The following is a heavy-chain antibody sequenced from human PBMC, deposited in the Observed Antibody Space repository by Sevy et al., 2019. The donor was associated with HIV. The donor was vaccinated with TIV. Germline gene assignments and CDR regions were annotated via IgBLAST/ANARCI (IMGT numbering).Heavy chain of an antibody. V-gene: IGHV3-23*01. Sequence: GGSLRLSCAASGFTFSSYAMSWVRQAPGKGLQWVSVMSGSGTTTYYADSVKGRLTISRDNSKNTMYLQMNSLRAEDTAVYDWARRPDFGVVIPTGVMDVWGQGTTVTVSS. J-gene: IGHJ6*02. CDR3: ARRPDFGVVIPTGVMDV. CDR2: MSGSGTTT. D-gene: IGHD3-3*01. CDR1: GFTFSSYA.